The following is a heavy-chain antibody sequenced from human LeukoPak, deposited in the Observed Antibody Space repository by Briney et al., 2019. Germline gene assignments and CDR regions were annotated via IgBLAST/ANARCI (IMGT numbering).Heavy chain of an antibody. CDR2: INSDGSWA. Sequence: GGSLRLSCAASGSYWMHWVRQAPGKGLVWVSHINSDGSWASYADSVKGRFTISKDNAKNTVYLQMNNLRAEDTAVYYCVSFYETYWGRGTLVTVSS. CDR1: GSYW. V-gene: IGHV3-74*01. D-gene: IGHD2/OR15-2a*01. CDR3: VSFYETY. J-gene: IGHJ4*02.